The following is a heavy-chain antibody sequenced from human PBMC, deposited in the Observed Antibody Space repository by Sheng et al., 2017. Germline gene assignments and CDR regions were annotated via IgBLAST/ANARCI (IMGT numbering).Heavy chain of an antibody. V-gene: IGHV1-69*05. D-gene: IGHD3-10*01. CDR1: GGTFSSYA. Sequence: QVQLVQSGAEVKKPGSSVKVSCKASGGTFSSYAISWVRQAPGQGLEWMGGIIPIFGTANYAQKFQGRVTITTDESTSTAYMELSSLRSEDTAVYYCARETTMVQGWYYYYYMDVWGKGTTVTVSS. CDR3: ARETTMVQGWYYYYYMDV. CDR2: IIPIFGTA. J-gene: IGHJ6*03.